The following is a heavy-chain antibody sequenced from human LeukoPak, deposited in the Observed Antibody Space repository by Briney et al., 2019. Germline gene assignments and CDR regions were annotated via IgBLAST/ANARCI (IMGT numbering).Heavy chain of an antibody. D-gene: IGHD6-13*01. J-gene: IGHJ3*02. V-gene: IGHV4-38-2*02. CDR1: GYSTSSGYY. Sequence: SETLSLTCAVSGYSTSSGYYWGWIRQPPGKGLEWIGSIYHSGSTYYNPSLKSRVTISVDTSKNQFSLKLSSVTAADTAVYYCAREGEVRQLDAFDIWGQGTMVTVSS. CDR3: AREGEVRQLDAFDI. CDR2: IYHSGST.